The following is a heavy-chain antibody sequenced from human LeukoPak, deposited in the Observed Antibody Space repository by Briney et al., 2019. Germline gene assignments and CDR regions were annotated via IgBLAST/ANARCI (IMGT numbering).Heavy chain of an antibody. CDR1: GFTFSYYY. V-gene: IGHV3-11*01. D-gene: IGHD4-23*01. CDR2: ISGCGTTI. Sequence: GGSLRLSCAASGFTFSYYYMSWIRQARGKGLEWVSYISGCGTTIYYADSVKGRFTISRDNAKNSLYLQMNSLRADDTAVYYCGSYRGVETPDWGQGTLVTVSS. CDR3: GSYRGVETPD. J-gene: IGHJ4*02.